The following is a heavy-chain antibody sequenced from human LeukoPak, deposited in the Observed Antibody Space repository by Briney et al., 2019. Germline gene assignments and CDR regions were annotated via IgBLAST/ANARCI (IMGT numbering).Heavy chain of an antibody. Sequence: PSETLSLTCTVSGGSVSSCCYYWSWIRQPPGKGLEWIGYIYYSGSAKYNPSLKSRVTISVDTSKDQFSLKLTSVTAADTAVYYCARGFGDWRLSWFDPWGQGTLVTVSS. CDR2: IYYSGSA. J-gene: IGHJ5*02. D-gene: IGHD3-10*01. CDR3: ARGFGDWRLSWFDP. CDR1: GGSVSSCCYY. V-gene: IGHV4-61*01.